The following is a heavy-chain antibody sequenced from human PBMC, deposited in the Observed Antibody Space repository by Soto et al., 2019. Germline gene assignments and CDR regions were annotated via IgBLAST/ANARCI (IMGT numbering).Heavy chain of an antibody. J-gene: IGHJ5*02. CDR2: IYNSGST. CDR3: ARADIVVVPAAMMGENWFDP. Sequence: PSETLSLTCIVSGGSINSDGYYWSWIRQLPGEGLEWIGYIYNSGSTSYNPSLRSRVTISLDTSKNQFSLKLSSVTAADTAVYYCARADIVVVPAAMMGENWFDPWGQGTLVTVSS. CDR1: GGSINSDGYY. V-gene: IGHV4-30-4*02. D-gene: IGHD2-2*01.